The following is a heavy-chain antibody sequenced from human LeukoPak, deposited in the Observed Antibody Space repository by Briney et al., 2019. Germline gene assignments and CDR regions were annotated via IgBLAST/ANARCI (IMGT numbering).Heavy chain of an antibody. D-gene: IGHD2-15*01. CDR3: ARAPLGYCSGGTCKRYFDY. J-gene: IGHJ4*02. V-gene: IGHV4-39*07. CDR2: IYYSGST. Sequence: SETLSLTCTVSGGSISNNNYYWGWIRQPPGKGLEWIGSIYYSGSTYYNPSLKSRVIISVDTSKNQFSLKLSSVTAADTAVYYCARAPLGYCSGGTCKRYFDYWGQGTLVTVSS. CDR1: GGSISNNNYY.